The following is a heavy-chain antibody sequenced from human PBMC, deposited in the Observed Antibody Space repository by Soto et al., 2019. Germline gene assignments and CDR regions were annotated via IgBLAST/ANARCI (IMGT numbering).Heavy chain of an antibody. Sequence: PGGSLGLGCRAFEVHISSYAMSLVRQAPGKGLEWVSAISGSGGSTYYADSVEGRFTISRDNSKNTLYLQMNSLRAEDTAVYYCAKHATKFPSPIDYWGQGTLVTVSS. CDR1: EVHISSYA. CDR3: AKHATKFPSPIDY. D-gene: IGHD2-21*01. J-gene: IGHJ4*02. CDR2: ISGSGGST. V-gene: IGHV3-23*01.